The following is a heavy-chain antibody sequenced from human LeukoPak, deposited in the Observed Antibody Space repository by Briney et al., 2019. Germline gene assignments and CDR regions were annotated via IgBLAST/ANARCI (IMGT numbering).Heavy chain of an antibody. CDR1: GFTFSGSA. V-gene: IGHV3-73*01. CDR2: IRSKANSYAT. CDR3: TTTPTYDSSGWFDY. Sequence: GSLRLSCAASGFTFSGSAMHWVRQASGKGLEWVGRIRSKANSYATAYAASVKGRFTISRDDSKNTAYLQMNSLKTEDTAVYYCTTTPTYDSSGWFDYWGQGTLVTVSS. J-gene: IGHJ4*02. D-gene: IGHD3-22*01.